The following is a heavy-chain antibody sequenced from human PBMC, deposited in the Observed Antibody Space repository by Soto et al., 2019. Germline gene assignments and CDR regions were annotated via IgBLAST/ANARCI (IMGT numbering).Heavy chain of an antibody. Sequence: QVQLVQSGAEVKKPGASVKVSCKASGDTFTDYYIHWVRQAPGQGLEWMGTVNPSGGHTTYAQYFLGRMTMTRDTSTSTLYMELTSLTSADTAVYYCARGGHVVVVTAALDYWGQGTLVTVSS. V-gene: IGHV1-46*01. D-gene: IGHD2-21*02. CDR2: VNPSGGHT. CDR1: GDTFTDYY. CDR3: ARGGHVVVVTAALDY. J-gene: IGHJ4*02.